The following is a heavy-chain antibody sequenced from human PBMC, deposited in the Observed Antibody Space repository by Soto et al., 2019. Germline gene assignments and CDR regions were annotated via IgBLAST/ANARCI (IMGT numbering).Heavy chain of an antibody. D-gene: IGHD6-6*01. CDR1: GFTFSNYR. CDR2: ISGSGKDT. CDR3: ARVHLVRTSSYYCGMDV. V-gene: IGHV3-21*06. Sequence: GGSLRLSCATSGFTFSNYRMNWVREAPGKGLEWVASISGSGKDTFYRDSVKGRFTISRDNAESSLVLQMNSLTVDDTAVYHCARVHLVRTSSYYCGMDVWGQVTTGTVSS. J-gene: IGHJ6*02.